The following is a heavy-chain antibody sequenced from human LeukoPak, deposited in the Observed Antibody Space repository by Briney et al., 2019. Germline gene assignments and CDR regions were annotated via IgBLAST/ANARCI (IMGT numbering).Heavy chain of an antibody. J-gene: IGHJ2*01. D-gene: IGHD2-15*01. CDR3: ARFGIRWWAWLLDL. V-gene: IGHV3-21*01. CDR2: ISSSSSYI. Sequence: LEWVSSISSSSSYIYYADSVKGRFTISRDNAKNSLYLQMNSLTAADTAVYHWARFGIRWWAWLLDLCCCRALVTVSS.